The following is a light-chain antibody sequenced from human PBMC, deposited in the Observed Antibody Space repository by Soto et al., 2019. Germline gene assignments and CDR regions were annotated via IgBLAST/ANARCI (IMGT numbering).Light chain of an antibody. CDR3: QEYNIWTALT. Sequence: EIVMTQSPATLSVSPGERATLSCRANQSVSSNLAWYQQKPGQAPRLLISGASTRATGIPDRFSGSGSGTEFTLTISSLQSEDFAVYYCQEYNIWTALTFGGGTKVEIK. CDR2: GAS. J-gene: IGKJ4*01. CDR1: QSVSSN. V-gene: IGKV3-15*01.